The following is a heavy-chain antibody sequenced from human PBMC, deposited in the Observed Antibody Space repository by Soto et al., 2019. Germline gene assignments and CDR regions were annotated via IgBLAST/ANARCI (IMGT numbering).Heavy chain of an antibody. CDR2: ISPLFSTT. J-gene: IGHJ4*02. V-gene: IGHV1-69*13. CDR3: ATWRSSSWFDY. D-gene: IGHD2-2*01. CDR1: GDLFNNYA. Sequence: GASVKVSCKATGDLFNNYAFNWVRQAPGQGLEWMGRISPLFSTTNYAQRFQGRVTIGADELTTIVYLEVSNLESEDTAMYYCATWRSSSWFDYWGQGSQVTVSS.